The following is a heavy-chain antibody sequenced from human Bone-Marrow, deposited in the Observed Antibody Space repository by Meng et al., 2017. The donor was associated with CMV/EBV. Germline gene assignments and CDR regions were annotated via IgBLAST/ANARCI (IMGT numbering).Heavy chain of an antibody. CDR2: INPNSGGT. D-gene: IGHD6-19*01. Sequence: GESLKISCKASGYTFTGYYMHWVRQAPGQGLEWMGWINPNSGGTNYAQKFQGRVTMTRDTSISTAYMELSRLRSDDTAVYYCARIKSAIAVAASFDYWGQGTTVTVSS. J-gene: IGHJ4*03. CDR1: GYTFTGYY. CDR3: ARIKSAIAVAASFDY. V-gene: IGHV1-2*02.